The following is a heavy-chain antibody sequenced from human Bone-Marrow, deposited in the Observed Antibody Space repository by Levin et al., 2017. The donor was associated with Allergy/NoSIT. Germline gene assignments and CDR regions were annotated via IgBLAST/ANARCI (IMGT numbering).Heavy chain of an antibody. CDR3: ASWTMYHYDRSAFDYFYYAVDV. CDR1: GILFSSYD. Sequence: ASVKVSCAASGILFSSYDMNWVRQAPGKGLEWVASISAGGNYIYYADSVKGRFTISRDNAKNSLFLQMNSLRAEDTAVYYCASWTMYHYDRSAFDYFYYAVDVWGQGTTVTVSS. D-gene: IGHD3-22*01. J-gene: IGHJ6*02. V-gene: IGHV3-21*01. CDR2: ISAGGNYI.